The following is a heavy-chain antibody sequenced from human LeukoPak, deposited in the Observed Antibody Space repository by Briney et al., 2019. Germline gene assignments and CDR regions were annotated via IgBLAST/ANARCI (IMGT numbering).Heavy chain of an antibody. V-gene: IGHV3-21*05. CDR2: ISSSSSDT. CDR3: ARGSRTIELGDDY. D-gene: IGHD5-24*01. CDR1: GFTFSSYS. J-gene: IGHJ4*02. Sequence: PGGSLRLSCAASGFTFSSYSMNWVRQAPGKGLEWLSYISSSSSDTNYADSVKGRFTISRDNAKNSLYLQMNSLRAEDTAVYYCARGSRTIELGDDYWGQGTLVTVSS.